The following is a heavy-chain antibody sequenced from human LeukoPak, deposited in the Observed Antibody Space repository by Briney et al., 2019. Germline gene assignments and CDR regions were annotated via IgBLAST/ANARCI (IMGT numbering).Heavy chain of an antibody. V-gene: IGHV4-59*01. CDR3: ARGLESRSYYDILTSVRYYYYGMDV. D-gene: IGHD3-9*01. J-gene: IGHJ6*02. Sequence: KPSETLSLTCTVSGGSISSYYWSRIRQPPGKGLEWVGYIYYSGSTNYNPSLKSRVTISVDTSKNQFSLKLSSVTAADTAVYYCARGLESRSYYDILTSVRYYYYGMDVWGQGTTVTVSS. CDR1: GGSISSYY. CDR2: IYYSGST.